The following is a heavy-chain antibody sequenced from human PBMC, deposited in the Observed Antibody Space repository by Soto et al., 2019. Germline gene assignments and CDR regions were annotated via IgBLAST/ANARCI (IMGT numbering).Heavy chain of an antibody. Sequence: SETLSLTCTVSGGSISSGDYYWSWIRQPPGKGLEWIGYIYYSGSTYYNPSLKSRVTISVDTSKNQFSLKLSSVTAADTAVYYCARDQLITMVRGAAPYYFYYGMDVWGEGTTVTVSS. V-gene: IGHV4-30-4*01. CDR1: GGSISSGDYY. CDR3: ARDQLITMVRGAAPYYFYYGMDV. J-gene: IGHJ6*04. D-gene: IGHD3-10*01. CDR2: IYYSGST.